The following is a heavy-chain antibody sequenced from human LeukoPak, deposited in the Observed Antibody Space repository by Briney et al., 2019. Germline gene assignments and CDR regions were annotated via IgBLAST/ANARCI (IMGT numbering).Heavy chain of an antibody. D-gene: IGHD2-15*01. CDR3: ASRGDIYYFDY. V-gene: IGHV4-30-4*01. Sequence: PSQTLSLTCTVSGGSISSGDYYWSWIRQPPGKGLEWIGYIYYSGSTYYNPSLKGRVTISVDTPKNQFSLKLRSVTAADTAMYYCASRGDIYYFDYWGQGTLVTVSS. CDR2: IYYSGST. CDR1: GGSISSGDYY. J-gene: IGHJ4*02.